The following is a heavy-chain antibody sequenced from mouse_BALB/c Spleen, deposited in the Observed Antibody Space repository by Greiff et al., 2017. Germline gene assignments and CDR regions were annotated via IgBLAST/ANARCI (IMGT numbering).Heavy chain of an antibody. J-gene: IGHJ4*01. CDR1: GFAFSSYD. D-gene: IGHD2-3*01. Sequence: EVQGVESGGGLVKPGGSLKLSCAASGFAFSSYDMSWVRQTPEKRLEWVAYISSGGGSTYYPDTVKGRFTISRDNAKNTLYLQMSSLKSEDTAMYYCARPDGYYWGQGTSVTVSS. V-gene: IGHV5-12-1*01. CDR2: ISSGGGST. CDR3: ARPDGYY.